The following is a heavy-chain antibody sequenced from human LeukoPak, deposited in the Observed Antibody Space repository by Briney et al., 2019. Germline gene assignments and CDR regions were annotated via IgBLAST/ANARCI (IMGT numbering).Heavy chain of an antibody. CDR3: TRPSSGSGWYGYYYYYMDV. D-gene: IGHD6-19*01. J-gene: IGHJ6*03. Sequence: GGSLRLSCAASGFTFSGSAMHWVRQASGKGLEWVGRIRSKANSYATAYAASVKGRFTISRDDSKNTAYLQMNSLKTEDTAVYYCTRPSSGSGWYGYYYYYMDVWGKGTTVTVSS. CDR2: IRSKANSYAT. CDR1: GFTFSGSA. V-gene: IGHV3-73*01.